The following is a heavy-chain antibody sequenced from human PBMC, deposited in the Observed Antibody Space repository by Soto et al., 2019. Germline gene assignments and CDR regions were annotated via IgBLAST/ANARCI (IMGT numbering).Heavy chain of an antibody. V-gene: IGHV4-34*01. CDR2: INHSGST. CDR1: GGSFSGYY. Sequence: SETLSLTCAVYGGSFSGYYWSWIRQPPGKGLEWIGEINHSGSTNYNPSLKSRVTISVDTSKNQFSLKLSSVTAADTAVYYCARGTVIRQWPPTYYFDYWGQGTLVTVSS. J-gene: IGHJ4*02. CDR3: ARGTVIRQWPPTYYFDY. D-gene: IGHD6-19*01.